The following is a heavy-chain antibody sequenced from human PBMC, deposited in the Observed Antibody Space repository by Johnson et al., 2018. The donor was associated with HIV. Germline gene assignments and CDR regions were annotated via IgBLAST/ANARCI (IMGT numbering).Heavy chain of an antibody. CDR3: AKERTAMVTPFDA. CDR1: GFTFSSYA. Sequence: QMQLVESGGGVVQPGRSLRLSCAASGFTFSSYAMHWVRQAPGKGLEWVAVISYDGSNKYYADSVKGRFTISRDNSKNTLYLQINSLRAEDTAVYYCAKERTAMVTPFDAWGQGTRVTVSS. J-gene: IGHJ3*01. CDR2: ISYDGSNK. V-gene: IGHV3-30-3*01. D-gene: IGHD5-18*01.